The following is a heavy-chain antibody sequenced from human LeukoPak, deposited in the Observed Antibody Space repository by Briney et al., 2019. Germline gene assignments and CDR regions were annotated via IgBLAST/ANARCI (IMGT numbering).Heavy chain of an antibody. CDR3: ARMQKDKDFSDGMDV. J-gene: IGHJ6*04. CDR1: GYTFTSYG. Sequence: ASVKVSCKASGYTFTSYGISWVRQAPGQGLEWMGWISTYNGNTNYAQKLQGRVTMTTDTSTSTAYMELRSLRSDDTAVYYCARMQKDKDFSDGMDVWGKGTTVTVSS. V-gene: IGHV1-18*04. CDR2: ISTYNGNT.